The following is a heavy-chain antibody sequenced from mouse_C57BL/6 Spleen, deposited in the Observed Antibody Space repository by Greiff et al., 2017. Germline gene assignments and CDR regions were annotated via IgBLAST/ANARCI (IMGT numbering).Heavy chain of an antibody. CDR2: INPNNGGT. Sequence: EVQLQQSGPELVKPGASVKISCKASGYTFTDYYMNWVKQSPGPSLEWIGDINPNNGGTSYNQKFKGKATLTVDKSSSTAYMELRSLTSEDSAVYYCARVYSNAYYFDDWGQGTTLTVSS. V-gene: IGHV1-26*01. CDR3: ARVYSNAYYFDD. D-gene: IGHD2-5*01. CDR1: GYTFTDYY. J-gene: IGHJ2*01.